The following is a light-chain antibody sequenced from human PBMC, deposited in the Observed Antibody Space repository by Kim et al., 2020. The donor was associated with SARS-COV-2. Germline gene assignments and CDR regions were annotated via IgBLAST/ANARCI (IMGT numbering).Light chain of an antibody. Sequence: GQSITISFTGTSSDVGRYNYVSWYQQHPGKAPKVMIYDVNHRPSGVSIRFSGSKSGNTASLTISGLQAEDEAEYYCSSYTTSSTLVFGGGTQLTVL. CDR3: SSYTTSSTLV. CDR1: SSDVGRYNY. J-gene: IGLJ3*02. V-gene: IGLV2-14*03. CDR2: DVN.